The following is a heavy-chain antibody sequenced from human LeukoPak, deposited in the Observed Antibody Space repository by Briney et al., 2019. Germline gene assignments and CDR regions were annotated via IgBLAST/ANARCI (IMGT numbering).Heavy chain of an antibody. J-gene: IGHJ4*02. CDR3: ARDRSGLWRTFDY. CDR2: IYSGGST. Sequence: GGSLRLSCAASGFTVSSNYMSWVRQAPGKGLEWVSVIYSGGSTYYADSVKGRFTISRDNSKNTLYLQMNSLRAEDTAVYYCARDRSGLWRTFDYWGQGTLVTVSS. D-gene: IGHD5-18*01. V-gene: IGHV3-53*01. CDR1: GFTVSSNY.